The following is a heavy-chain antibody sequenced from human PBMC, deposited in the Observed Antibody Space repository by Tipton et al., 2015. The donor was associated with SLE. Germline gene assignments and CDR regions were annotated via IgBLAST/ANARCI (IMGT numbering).Heavy chain of an antibody. V-gene: IGHV1-69*01. Sequence: QSGPEVRRPGSSVKITCKASGGPFSDYAITWMRQAPGQGLQWMGGIIPVFGTATYAQKFQDRLTIIADEATNTVFMELSSLRSEDTAVCYCARDLKAARVVPWGQGTLVTVSS. J-gene: IGHJ5*02. D-gene: IGHD6-6*01. CDR1: GGPFSDYA. CDR2: IIPVFGTA. CDR3: ARDLKAARVVP.